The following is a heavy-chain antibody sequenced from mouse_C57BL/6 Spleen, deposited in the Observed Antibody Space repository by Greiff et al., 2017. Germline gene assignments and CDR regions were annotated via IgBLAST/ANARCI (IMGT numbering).Heavy chain of an antibody. CDR1: GYTFTDYY. D-gene: IGHD1-1*01. Sequence: VQLQQSGPVLVKPGASVKMSCKASGYTFTDYYMNWVKQSHGKSLEWIGVINPYNGGTSYNQKFKGKATLTVDKSSSTAYMELNSLTSEDSAVYYCARRVVARGGDYFDYWGQGTTLTVSS. J-gene: IGHJ2*01. CDR2: INPYNGGT. V-gene: IGHV1-19*01. CDR3: ARRVVARGGDYFDY.